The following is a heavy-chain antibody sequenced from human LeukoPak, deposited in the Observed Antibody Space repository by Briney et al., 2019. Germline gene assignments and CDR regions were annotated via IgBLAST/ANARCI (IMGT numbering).Heavy chain of an antibody. Sequence: PSETLSLTRAVYGGSFSGYYWSWIRQPPGKGLEWIGEINHSGSTNYNPSLKSRVTISVDTSKNQFSLKLSSVTAADTAVYYCARDSDHYDILTGYYKSPYYFDYWGQGTLVTVSS. V-gene: IGHV4-34*01. D-gene: IGHD3-9*01. CDR1: GGSFSGYY. J-gene: IGHJ4*02. CDR3: ARDSDHYDILTGYYKSPYYFDY. CDR2: INHSGST.